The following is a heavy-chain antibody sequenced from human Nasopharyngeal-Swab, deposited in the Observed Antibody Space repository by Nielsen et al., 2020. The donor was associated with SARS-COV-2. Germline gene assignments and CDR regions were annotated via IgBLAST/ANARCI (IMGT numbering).Heavy chain of an antibody. V-gene: IGHV3-74*01. Sequence: GESLKISCAASGFTFSSYWMHWVRQAPGKGLVWVSRINSDGSSTSYADSVKGRFTISRDNAKNTLYLQMNSLRAEDTAVYYCAKDSGDILDSTWLPGGYWGQGTLVTVSS. CDR2: INSDGSST. J-gene: IGHJ4*02. CDR3: AKDSGDILDSTWLPGGY. D-gene: IGHD7-27*01. CDR1: GFTFSSYW.